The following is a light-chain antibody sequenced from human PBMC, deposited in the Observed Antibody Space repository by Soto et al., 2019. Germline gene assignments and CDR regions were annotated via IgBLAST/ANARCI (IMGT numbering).Light chain of an antibody. V-gene: IGLV2-8*01. CDR1: SSDVGYYDY. CDR2: EVT. J-gene: IGLJ1*01. CDR3: SSYAGSNNFV. Sequence: QAVLPQPRSASGFPGQAVTISCTGTSSDVGYYDYVSWYQQHPGKAPKLVIYEVTKRPSGVPDRVSASKSGNTASLTVSGLRAEDEADYYCSSYAGSNNFVFGSGTKVTVL.